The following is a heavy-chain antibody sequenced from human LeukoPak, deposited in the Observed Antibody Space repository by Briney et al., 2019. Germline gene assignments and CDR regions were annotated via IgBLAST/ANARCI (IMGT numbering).Heavy chain of an antibody. CDR2: ISGSDGST. CDR1: GFTVSSHA. D-gene: IGHD1-26*01. V-gene: IGHV3-23*01. Sequence: GGSLRLSCAASGFTVSSHAMSWVRQAPGKGLEWVSAISGSDGSTYYADSVKGRFTISRDNSKNTLYLQMNSLRAEDTAVYYCAKDPVSPSGGRPFDYWGQGTLVTVSS. CDR3: AKDPVSPSGGRPFDY. J-gene: IGHJ4*02.